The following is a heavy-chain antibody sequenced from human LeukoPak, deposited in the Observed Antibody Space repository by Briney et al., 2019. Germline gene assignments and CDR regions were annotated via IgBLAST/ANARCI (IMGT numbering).Heavy chain of an antibody. V-gene: IGHV4-39*02. CDR1: GGSTSRGTYY. J-gene: IGHJ4*02. CDR3: ATLGAGPPYYDSWSGYSSFYFDY. CDR2: ISSTGNT. Sequence: PAETLSLTCIVSGGSTSRGTYYWGWIRPPPGKGWEWFGGISSTGNTYYNSSLKRLITISIDTSKNHCSLKVSSVTAADTSFSYCATLGAGPPYYDSWSGYSSFYFDYWGQGTLVTVSS. D-gene: IGHD3-3*01.